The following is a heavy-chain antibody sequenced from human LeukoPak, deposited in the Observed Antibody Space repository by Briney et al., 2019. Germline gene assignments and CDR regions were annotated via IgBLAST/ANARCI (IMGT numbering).Heavy chain of an antibody. CDR2: ISAYNGNT. V-gene: IGHV1-18*01. Sequence: ASVKVSCKASGYSFTSYDVNWVRQAPGQGLEWMGWISAYNGNTNYAQKLQGRVTMTTDTSTSTAYMELRSLRSEDTAVYYCARFESPRSGSYDDAFDIWGQGTMVTVSS. CDR1: GYSFTSYD. CDR3: ARFESPRSGSYDDAFDI. D-gene: IGHD1-26*01. J-gene: IGHJ3*02.